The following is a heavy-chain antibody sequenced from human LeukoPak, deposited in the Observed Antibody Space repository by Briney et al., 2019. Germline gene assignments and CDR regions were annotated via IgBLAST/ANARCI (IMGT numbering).Heavy chain of an antibody. J-gene: IGHJ6*03. CDR1: GGTFSSYA. CDR2: IIPIFGTA. Sequence: SVKVSCKASGGTFSSYAISWVRQAPGQGLEWMGRIIPIFGTANYAQKFQGRVTITTGESTSTAYMELSSLRSEDTAVYYCARGDGYNLYYYYYMDVWGKGTTVTVSS. CDR3: ARGDGYNLYYYYYMDV. D-gene: IGHD5-24*01. V-gene: IGHV1-69*05.